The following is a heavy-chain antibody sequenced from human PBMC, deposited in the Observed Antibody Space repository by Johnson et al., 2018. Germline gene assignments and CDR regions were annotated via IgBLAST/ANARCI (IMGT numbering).Heavy chain of an antibody. J-gene: IGHJ6*03. CDR2: ISSSSKTI. V-gene: IGHV3-11*04. CDR3: AGEAVSIAVVSSDHYYYYYMDV. Sequence: VQLVETGGGLVKPGGSLRLSCAASGFTFSDYYMSWIRQAPGKGLEWISYISSSSKTIFYTDSVRGRFTISRDNAKSSLYLQLNSLRAEDTAVYYCAGEAVSIAVVSSDHYYYYYMDVWGKGTTVTVSS. CDR1: GFTFSDYY. D-gene: IGHD6-6*01.